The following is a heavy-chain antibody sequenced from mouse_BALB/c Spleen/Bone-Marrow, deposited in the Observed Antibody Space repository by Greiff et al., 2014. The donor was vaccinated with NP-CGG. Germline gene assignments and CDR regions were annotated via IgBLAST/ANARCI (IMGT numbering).Heavy chain of an antibody. CDR2: ISDGGSYT. CDR1: GFTFSDYY. CDR3: AGDRGVQGYAMDY. J-gene: IGHJ4*01. V-gene: IGHV5-4*02. Sequence: EVKLVESGGGLVKPGGSLKLSCAASGFTFSDYYMYWVRQTPEKRLEWVATISDGGSYTYYPDSVKGRFTISRDIAKNNLYLQMSSLKSEDTAMYYCAGDRGVQGYAMDYWGQGTSVTVSS. D-gene: IGHD2-14*01.